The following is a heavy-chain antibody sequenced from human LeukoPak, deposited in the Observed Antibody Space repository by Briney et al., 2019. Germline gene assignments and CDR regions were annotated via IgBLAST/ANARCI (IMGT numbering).Heavy chain of an antibody. CDR2: ITREGSST. CDR3: GRYRAGAVFDF. J-gene: IGHJ4*02. D-gene: IGHD1-26*01. V-gene: IGHV3-74*01. Sequence: GGSLRLSCAACGFTFSSYWMHCVRHAPGKGLVCVSRITREGSSTIYADSVRGRFTIYRDNAKNTVYLQMNSLRAEDTAVYYPGRYRAGAVFDFWGQGTLVTVSS. CDR1: GFTFSSYW.